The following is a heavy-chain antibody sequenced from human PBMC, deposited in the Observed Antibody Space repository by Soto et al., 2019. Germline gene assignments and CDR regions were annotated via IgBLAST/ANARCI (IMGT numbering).Heavy chain of an antibody. Sequence: GGSLRLSCAASRFIFTNYAMNWVRQAPGKGLEWVSVIGGRGNSAYYADSVQGRFTISRDNSKNTLSLQMSSLTADDTAIYYCVREGRGSFDFWGRGTMVTV. CDR1: RFIFTNYA. V-gene: IGHV3-23*01. D-gene: IGHD5-12*01. CDR2: IGGRGNSA. J-gene: IGHJ3*01. CDR3: VREGRGSFDF.